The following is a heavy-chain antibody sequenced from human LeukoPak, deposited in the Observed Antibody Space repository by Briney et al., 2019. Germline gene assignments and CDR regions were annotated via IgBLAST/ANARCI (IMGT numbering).Heavy chain of an antibody. V-gene: IGHV3-7*01. CDR2: IKQDGSEK. CDR3: ARVVMRGTLTTMHGSRRGVFDY. CDR1: GFTFSSYW. Sequence: PGGSLRLSCAASGFTFSSYWMSWVRQAPGKGLEWVANIKQDGSEKYYVDSVKGRFTISRDNAKNSLYLQMNSLRAEDTAVYYCARVVMRGTLTTMHGSRRGVFDYWGQGTLVTVSS. D-gene: IGHD4/OR15-4a*01. J-gene: IGHJ4*02.